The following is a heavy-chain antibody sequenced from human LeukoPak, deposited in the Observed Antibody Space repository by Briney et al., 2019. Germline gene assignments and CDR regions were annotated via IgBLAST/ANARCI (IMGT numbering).Heavy chain of an antibody. V-gene: IGHV3-72*01. Sequence: PGGSLRLSCAASGFTFSDHYMDWVRQAPGKGLEWVGRTRNKANSYTTEYAASAKGRFTISRDDSKNSLYLQMNSLKTEDTAVYYCARATDYVFDYWGQGTLVTVSS. D-gene: IGHD4-17*01. CDR2: TRNKANSYTT. J-gene: IGHJ4*02. CDR3: ARATDYVFDY. CDR1: GFTFSDHY.